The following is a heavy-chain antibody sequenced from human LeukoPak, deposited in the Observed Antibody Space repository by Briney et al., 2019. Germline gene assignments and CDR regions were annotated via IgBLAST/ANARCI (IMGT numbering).Heavy chain of an antibody. CDR1: GYTFTSYY. CDR2: INPSGGST. D-gene: IGHD6-13*01. CDR3: AREAAGSSLPNDAFDI. J-gene: IGHJ3*02. Sequence: PVASVKVSCKASGYTFTSYYMHWVRQAPGQGLEWMGIINPSGGSTSYAQKFQGRVTMTRDTSTSTVYMELSSLRSEDTAVYYCAREAAGSSLPNDAFDIWGQGTMVTVSS. V-gene: IGHV1-46*01.